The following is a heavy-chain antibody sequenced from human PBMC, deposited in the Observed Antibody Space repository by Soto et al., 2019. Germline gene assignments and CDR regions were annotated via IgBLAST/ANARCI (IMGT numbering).Heavy chain of an antibody. Sequence: QVQLQQWGAGLLKPSETLSLNCAVNGGSLSGYYWSWIRQPPGKGLEWIGEIKDGGRTNYSPSLKSGAAISSDTSNNQFSLRLYSVTAAGAGVYYYARGYEGVVATHWDQGTLVTVSS. CDR1: GGSLSGYY. CDR2: IKDGGRT. D-gene: IGHD5-12*01. J-gene: IGHJ4*02. V-gene: IGHV4-34*01. CDR3: ARGYEGVVATH.